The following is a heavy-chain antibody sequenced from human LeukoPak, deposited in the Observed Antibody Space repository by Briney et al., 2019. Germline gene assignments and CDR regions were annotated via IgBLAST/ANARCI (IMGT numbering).Heavy chain of an antibody. CDR3: TYRYSSSWYVAFDI. V-gene: IGHV3-23*01. D-gene: IGHD6-13*01. CDR2: ISGSGGST. CDR1: GFTFSSYA. J-gene: IGHJ3*02. Sequence: QAGGSLRLSCAASGFTFSSYAMSWVRQAPGKGLEWVSAISGSGGSTYYADSVKGRFTISRDNSKNTLYLQMNSLKTEDTAVYYCTYRYSSSWYVAFDIWGQGTMVTVSS.